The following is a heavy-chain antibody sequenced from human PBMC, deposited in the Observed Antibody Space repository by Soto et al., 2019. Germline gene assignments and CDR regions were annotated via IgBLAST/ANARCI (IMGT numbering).Heavy chain of an antibody. CDR1: GFTFRNYA. J-gene: IGHJ5*02. Sequence: PGGSLSLSCAASGFTFRNYAMNWVRQAPGKGLDWVSAISGSGGSTYYADSVKGRFTISRDNSKNTLYLQMSSVTAAGTAVYHCAREWAPMVRGVNGWFDPWGQGTLVTVSS. CDR2: ISGSGGST. D-gene: IGHD3-10*01. V-gene: IGHV3-23*01. CDR3: AREWAPMVRGVNGWFDP.